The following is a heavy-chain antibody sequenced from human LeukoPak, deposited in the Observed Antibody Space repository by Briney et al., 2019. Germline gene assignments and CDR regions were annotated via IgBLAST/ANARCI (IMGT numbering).Heavy chain of an antibody. V-gene: IGHV3-21*01. Sequence: KAGGSLRLSCAASGFTFSSYAMTWVRQAPGKGLEWVSSMSSGGSYIYYADSVRGRFSISRDNAKNSLCLLMNRLRAEDTAVYYCARDRPTGASRLFVVQWGQGTLVTVSS. CDR1: GFTFSSYA. J-gene: IGHJ4*02. CDR2: MSSGGSYI. D-gene: IGHD3-3*01. CDR3: ARDRPTGASRLFVVQ.